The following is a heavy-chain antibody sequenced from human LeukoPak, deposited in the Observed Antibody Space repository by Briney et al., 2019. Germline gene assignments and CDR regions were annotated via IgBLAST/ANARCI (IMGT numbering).Heavy chain of an antibody. D-gene: IGHD1-26*01. CDR3: TTATGSYTSTY. J-gene: IGHJ4*02. V-gene: IGHV3-23*01. CDR1: GFTFSSYA. Sequence: PGGSLRLSCAASGFTFSSYAMSWVRQAPGKGLEWVSAISGSGGSTYYADSVKGRFTISRDNSKNTLYLQMNSLRAEDTAVYYCTTATGSYTSTYWGQGTLVTVSS. CDR2: ISGSGGST.